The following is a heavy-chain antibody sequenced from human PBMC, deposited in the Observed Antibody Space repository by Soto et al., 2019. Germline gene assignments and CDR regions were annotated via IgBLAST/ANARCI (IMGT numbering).Heavy chain of an antibody. J-gene: IGHJ6*02. CDR2: VFYTGRA. CDR3: ARTPSLLYSSGWYYYYYGMDV. CDR1: GGSLGSYY. V-gene: IGHV4-59*12. Sequence: SETLSLTCTVSGGSLGSYYWSWIRQPPGKGLEWFGYVFYTGRANYNASLKSRVSISLDTSNYQFSLKLSSVTAADTAVYYCARTPSLLYSSGWYYYYYGMDVWGQGTTVTVSS. D-gene: IGHD6-19*01.